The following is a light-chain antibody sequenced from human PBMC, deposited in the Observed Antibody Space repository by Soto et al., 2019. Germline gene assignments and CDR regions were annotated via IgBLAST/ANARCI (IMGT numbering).Light chain of an antibody. CDR1: SSDVGAYNH. V-gene: IGLV2-14*01. J-gene: IGLJ2*01. CDR2: DVR. CDR3: SSYTSRSTLV. Sequence: QSVLTQPASVSGSPGQSITISCTGTSSDVGAYNHVSWYQQHPGKAPKLMIYDVRYRSSGVSNRFSGSKSGKTASLTISGLQAEDDADYYCSSYTSRSTLVFGGGTKLTVL.